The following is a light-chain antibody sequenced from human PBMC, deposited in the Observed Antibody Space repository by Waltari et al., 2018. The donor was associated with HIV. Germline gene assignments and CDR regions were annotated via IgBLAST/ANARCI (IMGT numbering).Light chain of an antibody. J-gene: IGLJ3*02. CDR3: ATWDDSLNVV. CDR2: RNN. V-gene: IGLV1-47*01. Sequence: QSVLNQPPSASRIPGQRATIPCSGTSSNSRSKSVSWYQQLPGTAPKLLFYRNNQRPSGVPDRFSGSKSGTSASLAISGLRSEDEADYYCATWDDSLNVVFGGGTKLTVL. CDR1: SSNSRSKS.